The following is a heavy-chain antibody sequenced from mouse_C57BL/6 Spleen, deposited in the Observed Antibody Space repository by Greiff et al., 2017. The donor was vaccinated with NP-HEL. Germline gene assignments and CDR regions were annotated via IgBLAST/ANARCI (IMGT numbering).Heavy chain of an antibody. CDR3: ARADYGNYYFDY. D-gene: IGHD2-1*01. V-gene: IGHV1-61*01. J-gene: IGHJ2*01. CDR1: GYTFTSYW. CDR2: IYPSDSET. Sequence: QVQLQQPGAELVRPGSSVKLSCKASGYTFTSYWMDWVKQRPGQGLEWIGNIYPSDSETHYNQKFKDKATLTVDKSSSTAYMQLSSLTSEDAAVYYCARADYGNYYFDYWGQGTTLTVSS.